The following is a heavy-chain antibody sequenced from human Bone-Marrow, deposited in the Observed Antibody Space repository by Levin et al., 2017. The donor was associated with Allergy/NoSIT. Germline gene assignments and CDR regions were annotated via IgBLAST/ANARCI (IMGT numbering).Heavy chain of an antibody. V-gene: IGHV3-30*18. CDR2: IAYDGTNK. CDR3: AKDDPRSAGYSYGSFDY. D-gene: IGHD5-18*01. Sequence: GESLKISCAASGFTFRDYGIHWVRQAPGKGLEWVAVIAYDGTNKYYAGSVKGRFAISRDNSKNTVFLQMNGLRAEDTAVYYCAKDDPRSAGYSYGSFDYWGQGTLVTVSS. J-gene: IGHJ4*02. CDR1: GFTFRDYG.